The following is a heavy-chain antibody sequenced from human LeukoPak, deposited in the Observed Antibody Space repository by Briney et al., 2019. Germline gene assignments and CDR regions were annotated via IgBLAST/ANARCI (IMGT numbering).Heavy chain of an antibody. J-gene: IGHJ4*02. V-gene: IGHV1-3*01. Sequence: ASVKVSCKASGYTFTSYAMHWVRQAPGQRLEWMGWINAGNGNTKYSQRFQGRVTITRDTSASTAYMELSSLRSDDTAVYYCARTPDITIFGVLIGYDYWGQGTLVTVSS. CDR1: GYTFTSYA. D-gene: IGHD3-3*01. CDR2: INAGNGNT. CDR3: ARTPDITIFGVLIGYDY.